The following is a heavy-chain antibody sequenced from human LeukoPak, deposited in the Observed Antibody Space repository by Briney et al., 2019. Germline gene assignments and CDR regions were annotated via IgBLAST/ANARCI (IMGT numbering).Heavy chain of an antibody. V-gene: IGHV1-2*02. CDR1: GYTFTGYY. CDR3: ASGLSRAVVVPAALSDY. Sequence: ASVKVSCKASGYTFTGYYMHWVRQAPGQGLEWMGWINPNSGGTNYAQKYQGRVTMTRDTSISTAYMELSRLRSDDTAVYYCASGLSRAVVVPAALSDYWGQGTLVTVSS. D-gene: IGHD2-2*01. J-gene: IGHJ4*02. CDR2: INPNSGGT.